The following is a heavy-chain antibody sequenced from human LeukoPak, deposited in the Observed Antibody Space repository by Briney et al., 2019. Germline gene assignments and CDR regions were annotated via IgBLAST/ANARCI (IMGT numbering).Heavy chain of an antibody. Sequence: GGSLRLSCAASGFTFSSYGMSWVRQAPGKGLEWVSAISGSGGSTYYADSLKGRFTISRENSKNTLDLQMNTQRAGDRAVYYCAKGHSEYSSSWGIYYYYYMDVWGKGTTVTISS. J-gene: IGHJ6*03. CDR1: GFTFSSYG. V-gene: IGHV3-23*01. D-gene: IGHD6-13*01. CDR2: ISGSGGST. CDR3: AKGHSEYSSSWGIYYYYYMDV.